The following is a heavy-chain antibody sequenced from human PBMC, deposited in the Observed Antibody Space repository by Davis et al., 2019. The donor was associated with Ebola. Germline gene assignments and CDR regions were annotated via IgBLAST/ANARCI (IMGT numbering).Heavy chain of an antibody. J-gene: IGHJ6*02. CDR1: GGSFSDYY. D-gene: IGHD6-19*01. CDR3: ARARAVAYYYYGMDV. Sequence: GSLRLSCAVYGGSFSDYYWTWIRQPPGKGKGLEWIGEINHRGSTNYNPSLKSRVTISVDTSKNQFSLKLSSVTAADTAVYYCARARAVAYYYYGMDVWGQGTTVTVSS. CDR2: INHRGST. V-gene: IGHV4-34*01.